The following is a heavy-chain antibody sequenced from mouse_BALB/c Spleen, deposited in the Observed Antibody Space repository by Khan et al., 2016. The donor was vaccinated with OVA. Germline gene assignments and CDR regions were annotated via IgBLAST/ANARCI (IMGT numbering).Heavy chain of an antibody. Sequence: EVQLQESGPGLVKPSQSLSLTCTVTGYSITSDYAWNWIRQFPGNKLEWMGYISYSGSTSYNPSLKSRISSTRDTSKNQFFLQLNSVTTEDTATYYCAGDYGSSYDYFDYWGQGTTLTVSS. CDR1: GYSITSDYA. CDR3: AGDYGSSYDYFDY. J-gene: IGHJ2*01. D-gene: IGHD1-1*01. CDR2: ISYSGST. V-gene: IGHV3-2*02.